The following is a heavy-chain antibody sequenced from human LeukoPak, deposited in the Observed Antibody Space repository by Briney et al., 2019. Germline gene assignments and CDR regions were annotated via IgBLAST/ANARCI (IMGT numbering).Heavy chain of an antibody. J-gene: IGHJ4*02. V-gene: IGHV1-18*01. CDR1: GYTFTSYG. CDR3: ARDFFPWRPDAPEY. D-gene: IGHD2-2*01. CDR2: ISAYNGNT. Sequence: HWASVKVSCKASGYTFTSYGISWVRQAPGQGLEWMGWISAYNGNTNYAQKLQGRVTMTADTSTTTAYMELRSLRSDDTAVYYCARDFFPWRPDAPEYWGQGTLVTVSS.